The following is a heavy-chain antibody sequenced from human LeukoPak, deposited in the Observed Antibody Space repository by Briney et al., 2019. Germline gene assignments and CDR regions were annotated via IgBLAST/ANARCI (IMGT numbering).Heavy chain of an antibody. V-gene: IGHV1-24*01. Sequence: ASVKVSCKVSGYTLTELSMHWVRQAPGKGLEWMGGLDPEDGETSYAQKFQGRVTMTEDTSKDTAYVELSSLRSEDTAVYYCATVEVDIAMVMGFDHWGQGTLVTVSS. CDR1: GYTLTELS. J-gene: IGHJ4*02. D-gene: IGHD5-18*01. CDR2: LDPEDGET. CDR3: ATVEVDIAMVMGFDH.